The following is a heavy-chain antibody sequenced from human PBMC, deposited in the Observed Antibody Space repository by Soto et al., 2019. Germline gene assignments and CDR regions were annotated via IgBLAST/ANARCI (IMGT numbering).Heavy chain of an antibody. J-gene: IGHJ4*02. Sequence: EVQLVESGGGLVQPGGSLRLSCAVSGLTFSDPNMGWVRQAPGKGLDWVGRTRDRVQSYSTEYAASVKGRFTISRDDSRNSLYLQMNSLKMEDTAVFYCVSLWSVPGSRDYWGRGTLVTVSS. CDR1: GLTFSDPN. CDR3: VSLWSVPGSRDY. CDR2: TRDRVQSYST. D-gene: IGHD1-1*01. V-gene: IGHV3-72*01.